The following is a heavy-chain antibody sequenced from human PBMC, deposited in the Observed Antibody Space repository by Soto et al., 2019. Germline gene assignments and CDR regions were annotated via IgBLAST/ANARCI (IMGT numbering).Heavy chain of an antibody. CDR3: ARHARGTAGTSLLRYYYYYGMDV. Sequence: SETLSLTCTVSGGSISSSSYYWGWIRQPPGKGLEWIGSIYYSGSTYYNPSLKSRVTISVDTSKNQFSLKLSSVTAADTAVYYCARHARGTAGTSLLRYYYYYGMDVWGQGTTVTVSS. CDR2: IYYSGST. D-gene: IGHD6-13*01. V-gene: IGHV4-39*01. J-gene: IGHJ6*02. CDR1: GGSISSSSYY.